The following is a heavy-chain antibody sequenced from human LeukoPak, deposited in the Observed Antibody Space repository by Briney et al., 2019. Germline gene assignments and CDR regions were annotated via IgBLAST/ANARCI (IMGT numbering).Heavy chain of an antibody. CDR3: AKAPGGQIVVVPAATLIDY. V-gene: IGHV3-23*01. CDR2: IGGSGGST. J-gene: IGHJ4*02. D-gene: IGHD2-2*01. CDR1: GFTFSSYA. Sequence: PGGSLRLSCAASGFTFSSYAMSWVRQAPGKGLEWVSAIGGSGGSTYYADSVKGRFTISRDNSKNTLYLQMNSLRAEDTAVYYCAKAPGGQIVVVPAATLIDYWGQGTLVTVSS.